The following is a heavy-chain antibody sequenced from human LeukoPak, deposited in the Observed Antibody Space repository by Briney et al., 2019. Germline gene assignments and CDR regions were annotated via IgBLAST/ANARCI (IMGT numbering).Heavy chain of an antibody. V-gene: IGHV1-46*01. D-gene: IGHD2-2*01. CDR1: GYTFTSYY. CDR2: INPSGGST. CDR3: ARVPAAPIYYYYYYGMDV. Sequence: ASVKVSCKASGYTFTSYYMHWVRQAPAQGLEWMGIINPSGGSTSYAQKFQGRVTITADKSTSTAYMELSSLRSEDTAVYYCARVPAAPIYYYYYYGMDVWGQGTTVTVSS. J-gene: IGHJ6*02.